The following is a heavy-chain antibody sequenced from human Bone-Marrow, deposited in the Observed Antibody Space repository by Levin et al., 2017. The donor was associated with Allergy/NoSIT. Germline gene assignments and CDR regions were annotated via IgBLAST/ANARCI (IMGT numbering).Heavy chain of an antibody. D-gene: IGHD1-26*01. V-gene: IGHV3-30*18. CDR2: ISYDGSNK. Sequence: GGSLRLSCAASGFTFSSYGMHWVRQAPGKGLEWVAVISYDGSNKYYADSVKGRFTISRDNSKNTLYLQMNSLRAEDTAVYYCAKDQFTSGSFCFDYWGQGTLVTVSS. CDR1: GFTFSSYG. CDR3: AKDQFTSGSFCFDY. J-gene: IGHJ4*02.